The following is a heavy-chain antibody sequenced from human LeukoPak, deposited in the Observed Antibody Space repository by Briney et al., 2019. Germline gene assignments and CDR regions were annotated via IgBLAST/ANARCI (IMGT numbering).Heavy chain of an antibody. CDR1: GFTFSSYA. CDR3: VKPTTGTTYYFDY. CDR2: ISSNGGST. Sequence: GGPLRLSCSASGFTFSSYAMHWVRQAPGKGLEYVSAISSNGGSTYYADSVKGRFTISRDNSKNTLYLRMSSLRAEDTAVYYCVKPTTGTTYYFDYWGQGTLVTVSS. V-gene: IGHV3-64D*09. J-gene: IGHJ4*02. D-gene: IGHD1-1*01.